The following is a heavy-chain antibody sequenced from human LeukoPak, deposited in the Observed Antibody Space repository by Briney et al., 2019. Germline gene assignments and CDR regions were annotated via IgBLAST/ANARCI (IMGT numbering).Heavy chain of an antibody. CDR2: IKQDGSEK. CDR1: GFTFSSYW. D-gene: IGHD3-9*01. CDR3: ARVIRRYFDWLLP. Sequence: GGSLRLSCAASGFTFSSYWMSWVRQAPGKGLEWVANIKQDGSEKYYVDSVKGRFTISRDNAKNSVYLQMNSLGADDTAVYYCARVIRRYFDWLLPWGQGTLVTVSS. J-gene: IGHJ5*02. V-gene: IGHV3-7*01.